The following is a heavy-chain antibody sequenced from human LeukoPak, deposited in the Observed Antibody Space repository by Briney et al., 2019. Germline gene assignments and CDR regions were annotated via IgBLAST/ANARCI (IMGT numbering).Heavy chain of an antibody. V-gene: IGHV3-33*01. J-gene: IGHJ4*02. D-gene: IGHD1-1*01. CDR1: GFTFSSYG. CDR2: IWYDGSNK. CDR3: ARGATGTWVVLDY. Sequence: GRSLRLSCAASGFTFSSYGMHWVRQAPGKGLEWVAVIWYDGSNKYYADSVKGRFTISRDNSKNTLYLQMNSLRAEDTAVYYCARGATGTWVVLDYWGQGTLVTDSS.